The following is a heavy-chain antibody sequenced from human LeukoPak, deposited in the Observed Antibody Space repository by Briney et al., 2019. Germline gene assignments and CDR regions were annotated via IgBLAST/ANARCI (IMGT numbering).Heavy chain of an antibody. V-gene: IGHV3-30*04. CDR1: GFTFGTYA. Sequence: PGGSLTLSCAASGFTFGTYAMHWVRQAPGKGLEWVAVILSDGSIQNTADSVRGRFIISRDNSKNTLFLQMNRLRTEDTAVYYCARGAILGGYNLIDDWGQGTLVTVSS. CDR3: ARGAILGGYNLIDD. CDR2: ILSDGSIQ. J-gene: IGHJ4*02. D-gene: IGHD1-26*01.